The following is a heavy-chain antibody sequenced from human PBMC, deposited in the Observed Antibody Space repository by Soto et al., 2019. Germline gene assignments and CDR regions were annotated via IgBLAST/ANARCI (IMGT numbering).Heavy chain of an antibody. V-gene: IGHV6-1*01. CDR3: ARDVGSYSSGWYSEYFDY. D-gene: IGHD6-19*01. CDR1: GDSVSSNSAA. Sequence: SQTLSLTCVISGDSVSSNSAAWNLIRQSPSRGLEWLGRTYYRSKWYNDYAVSVKSRITINPDTSKNQFSLQLNSVTPEDTAVYYCARDVGSYSSGWYSEYFDYWGQGTLVTVSS. CDR2: TYYRSKWYN. J-gene: IGHJ4*02.